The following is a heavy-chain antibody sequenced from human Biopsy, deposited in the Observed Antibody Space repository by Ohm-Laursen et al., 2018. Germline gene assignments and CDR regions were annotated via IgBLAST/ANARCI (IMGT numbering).Heavy chain of an antibody. CDR2: ITHDGSKT. CDR3: TKERRGWYSER. V-gene: IGHV3-30*18. CDR1: GSTFSDYA. Sequence: RSLRLSCAASGSTFSDYAMHWVRQAPGKGLEWVAIITHDGSKTYYADSVEGRFTISRDQFKSTVYLQLNSLRTEDTAIYYCTKERRGWYSERWGQGTLVTVSS. D-gene: IGHD6-19*01. J-gene: IGHJ4*02.